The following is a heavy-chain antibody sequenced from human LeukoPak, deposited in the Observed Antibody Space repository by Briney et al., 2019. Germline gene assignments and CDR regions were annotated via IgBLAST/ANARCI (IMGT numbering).Heavy chain of an antibody. CDR2: ISFDGRNK. D-gene: IGHD3-22*01. Sequence: GGSLRLSCAASGFTFSSYAMYWVRQAPGKGLEWVALISFDGRNKYYVDSVKGRFSISRDNSQNTLYLQMNSLRAEDTAVYYCARAGHSSGYYLSRGWFDPWGQGTLVTVSS. CDR1: GFTFSSYA. CDR3: ARAGHSSGYYLSRGWFDP. V-gene: IGHV3-30*04. J-gene: IGHJ5*02.